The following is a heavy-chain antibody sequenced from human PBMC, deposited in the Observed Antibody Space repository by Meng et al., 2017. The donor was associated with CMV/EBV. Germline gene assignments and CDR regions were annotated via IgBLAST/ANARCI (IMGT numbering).Heavy chain of an antibody. Sequence: ASVKVSCKASGYTFTSYGISWVRQAPGQRLEWMGWISAYNGNTNYAQKLQGRVTMTTDTSTSTAYMELRSLRSDDTAVYYCARGPGVVVPAATDYWGQGTLVTVSS. CDR2: ISAYNGNT. CDR1: GYTFTSYG. V-gene: IGHV1-18*01. CDR3: ARGPGVVVPAATDY. D-gene: IGHD2-2*01. J-gene: IGHJ4*02.